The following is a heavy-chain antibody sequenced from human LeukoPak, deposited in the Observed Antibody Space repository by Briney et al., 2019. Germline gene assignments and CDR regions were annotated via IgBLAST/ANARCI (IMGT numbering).Heavy chain of an antibody. CDR2: IYTSGST. CDR3: ARGRVQWELLTAPDY. D-gene: IGHD1-26*01. J-gene: IGHJ4*02. CDR1: GGSISSGSYY. V-gene: IGHV4-61*02. Sequence: PSETLSLTCTVSGGSISSGSYYWSWIRQPAGKGLEWIGRIYTSGSTNYNPSLKSRVTISVDTSKNQFSLKLSSVTAADTAVYYCARGRVQWELLTAPDYWGQGTLVTVSS.